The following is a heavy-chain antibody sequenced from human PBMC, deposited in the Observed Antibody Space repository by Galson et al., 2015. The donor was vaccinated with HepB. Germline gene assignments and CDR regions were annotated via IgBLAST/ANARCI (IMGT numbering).Heavy chain of an antibody. CDR2: INTNTGNP. J-gene: IGHJ4*02. CDR3: AKTIGYSSGWYASMGLGDY. D-gene: IGHD6-19*01. Sequence: SVKVSCKASGYTFTSYAMNWVRQAPGQGLEWMGWINTNTGNPTYAQGFTGRFVFSLDTSVSTAYLQISSLKAEDTAVYYCAKTIGYSSGWYASMGLGDYWGQGTLVTVSS. CDR1: GYTFTSYA. V-gene: IGHV7-4-1*02.